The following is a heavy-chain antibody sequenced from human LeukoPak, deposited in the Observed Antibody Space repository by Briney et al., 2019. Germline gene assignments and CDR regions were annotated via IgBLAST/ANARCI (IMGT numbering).Heavy chain of an antibody. D-gene: IGHD5-18*01. J-gene: IGHJ4*02. CDR1: GLSLSNYP. Sequence: GGSLRLSCEASGLSLSNYPMHWVRQAPGKGLEWVAVIWFDGSNKYYADSVEGRFTISRDNSKNTLYLQMNSLRAEDTAVYYCARASVDTAMANLHYLDYWGQGTLVTVSS. V-gene: IGHV3-33*08. CDR3: ARASVDTAMANLHYLDY. CDR2: IWFDGSNK.